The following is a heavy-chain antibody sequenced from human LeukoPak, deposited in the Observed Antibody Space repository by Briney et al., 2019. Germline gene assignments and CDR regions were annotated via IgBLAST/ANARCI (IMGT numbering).Heavy chain of an antibody. Sequence: GGTLRLSCAASGFTSRDFDMTWVRQAPGKGLEWVSTISDSGGTTSYADSEKGRFTISRDNSKNTLYLQMNSLRAEDTAVYYCAREGHLGIYYYYMDVWGKGTTVTVSS. V-gene: IGHV3-23*01. CDR2: ISDSGGTT. CDR1: GFTSRDFD. CDR3: AREGHLGIYYYYMDV. D-gene: IGHD1-26*01. J-gene: IGHJ6*03.